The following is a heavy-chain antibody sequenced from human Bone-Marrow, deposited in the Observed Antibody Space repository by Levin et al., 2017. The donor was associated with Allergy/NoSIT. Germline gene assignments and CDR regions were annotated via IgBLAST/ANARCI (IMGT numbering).Heavy chain of an antibody. J-gene: IGHJ4*02. D-gene: IGHD4-11*01. V-gene: IGHV4-39*01. CDR2: ITYNGNT. CDR1: GGFISSSPSF. CDR3: ARRNYPYYFDF. Sequence: SETLSLTCTVSGGFISSSPSFWGWIRQPPGKGLEWIAIITYNGNTYYDPSLKSRVTVSVDTSKNQFSLKLTSVTAADTAVYFCARRNYPYYFDFWGQGTQVTVSS.